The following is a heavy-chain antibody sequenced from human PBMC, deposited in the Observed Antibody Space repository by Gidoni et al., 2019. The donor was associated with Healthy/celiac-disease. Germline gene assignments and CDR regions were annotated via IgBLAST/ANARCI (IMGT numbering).Heavy chain of an antibody. J-gene: IGHJ6*02. CDR1: GYTFTSYY. CDR3: ARGDYDILTGYYVFSYYYGMDV. Sequence: QVQLVQSGAEVKKPGASVKVSCKASGYTFTSYYMHWVRQAPGQGLEWMGIINPSGGSTSYEQKFQGRVTMTRDTSTSTVYMELSSLRSEDTAVYYCARGDYDILTGYYVFSYYYGMDVWGQGTTVTVSS. D-gene: IGHD3-9*01. V-gene: IGHV1-46*01. CDR2: INPSGGST.